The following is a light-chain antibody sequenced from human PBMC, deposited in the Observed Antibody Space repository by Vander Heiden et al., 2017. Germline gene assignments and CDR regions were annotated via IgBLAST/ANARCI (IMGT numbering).Light chain of an antibody. CDR1: QYIADF. J-gene: IGKJ4*01. CDR3: QQNNAYPLT. V-gene: IGKV1-5*03. Sequence: THTPQSPSTLSASVGDTVTITCRASQYIADFLAWYQQKPGKAPKLLIYEASNLQSGVPSRFSGSGSATEFTLTISSLQPDDVAAYSCQQNNAYPLTFGGGTKVEIK. CDR2: EAS.